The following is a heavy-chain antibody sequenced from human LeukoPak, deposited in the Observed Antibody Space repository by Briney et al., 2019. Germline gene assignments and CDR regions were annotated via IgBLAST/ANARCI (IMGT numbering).Heavy chain of an antibody. J-gene: IGHJ4*02. D-gene: IGHD6-19*01. CDR3: ARGGWCYFDY. V-gene: IGHV1-46*01. CDR1: AYTFTGYY. CDR2: INSSGGTT. Sequence: ASVNVSCKASAYTFTGYYMHWVRQAPAQGLEWMGIINSSGGTTSYAQKFPGRVTMTRDTSTSTVYMELSSLRSEDTAVYYCARGGWCYFDYWGQGTLVAVSS.